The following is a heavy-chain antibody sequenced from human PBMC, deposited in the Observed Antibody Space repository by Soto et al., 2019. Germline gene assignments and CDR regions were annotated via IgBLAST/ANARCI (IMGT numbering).Heavy chain of an antibody. J-gene: IGHJ3*02. CDR1: GGTFSSYA. V-gene: IGHV1-69*01. CDR3: ARGEHGEIDAFDI. Sequence: VKVSCKASGGTFSSYAISWVRQAPGQGLEWMGGIIPIFGTANYAQKFQGRVTITADESTSTAYMELSSLRSEDTAVYYCARGEHGEIDAFDIWGQGTMVTVSS. D-gene: IGHD3-10*01. CDR2: IIPIFGTA.